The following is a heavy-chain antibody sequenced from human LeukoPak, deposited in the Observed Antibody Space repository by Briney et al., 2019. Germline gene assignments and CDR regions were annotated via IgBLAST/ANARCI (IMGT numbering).Heavy chain of an antibody. CDR2: ISGSGGST. J-gene: IGHJ4*02. CDR1: GFTFSAYA. V-gene: IGHV3-23*01. CDR3: AKDSSGYYSPIDY. D-gene: IGHD3-22*01. Sequence: PGGSLRLSCAASGFTFSAYAMSWVRQAPGKGLEWVSAISGSGGSTYYADSVKGRFTISRDNSKNTLYLQMNSLRAEDTAVYYCAKDSSGYYSPIDYWGQGTLVTVSS.